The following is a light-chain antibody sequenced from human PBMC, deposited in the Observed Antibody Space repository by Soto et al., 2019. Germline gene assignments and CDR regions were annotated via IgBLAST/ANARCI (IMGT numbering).Light chain of an antibody. Sequence: QSVLTQPASVSGSPGQSITISCTGTSSDVGGYNYVSWYQQHPGKAPKLMIYEVSNRPSGVSNRFSGSKSGNTASLNISGLQAEDEDDYYCSSYTSSSTWVFGGGTKITVL. J-gene: IGLJ3*02. V-gene: IGLV2-14*01. CDR1: SSDVGGYNY. CDR2: EVS. CDR3: SSYTSSSTWV.